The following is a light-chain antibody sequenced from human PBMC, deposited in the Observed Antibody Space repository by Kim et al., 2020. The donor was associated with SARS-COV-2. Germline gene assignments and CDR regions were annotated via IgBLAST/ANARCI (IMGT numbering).Light chain of an antibody. V-gene: IGLV2-23*01. Sequence: GQSITISCTGTSSDVGSYNLVSWYQQHLGKAPKLMIYEGSKRPSGVSNRFSGSKSGNTASLTISGLQAEDEADYYCCSYAGSSTYVFGTGTKVTVL. J-gene: IGLJ1*01. CDR2: EGS. CDR3: CSYAGSSTYV. CDR1: SSDVGSYNL.